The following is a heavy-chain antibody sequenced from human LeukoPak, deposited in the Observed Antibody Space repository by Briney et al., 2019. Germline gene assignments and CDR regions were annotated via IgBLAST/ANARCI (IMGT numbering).Heavy chain of an antibody. J-gene: IGHJ4*02. CDR1: GFTFSSYA. Sequence: GGSLRLSCAASGFTFSSYAMSWVRQAPGKGLEWVSAISGSGGSTYYADSVKGRFTISRDNSKNMLYLQMNSLRAEDTAVYYCAKVIVVVPAAIPYFDYWGQGTLVTVSS. CDR2: ISGSGGST. V-gene: IGHV3-23*01. CDR3: AKVIVVVPAAIPYFDY. D-gene: IGHD2-2*02.